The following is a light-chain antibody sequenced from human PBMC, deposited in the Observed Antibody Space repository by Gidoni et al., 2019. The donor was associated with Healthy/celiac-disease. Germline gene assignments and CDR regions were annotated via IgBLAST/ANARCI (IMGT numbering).Light chain of an antibody. Sequence: DIVMTQSPDSPAVSLGERATINCKSSQSVLYSSNNKNYLAWYQQKPGQPPKLLIYWASTRESGVPDRFSGSGSGTDFPLTISSLQAEDVAVYYCQQYYSTLLTFGGGTKVEIK. V-gene: IGKV4-1*01. J-gene: IGKJ4*01. CDR2: WAS. CDR3: QQYYSTLLT. CDR1: QSVLYSSNNKNY.